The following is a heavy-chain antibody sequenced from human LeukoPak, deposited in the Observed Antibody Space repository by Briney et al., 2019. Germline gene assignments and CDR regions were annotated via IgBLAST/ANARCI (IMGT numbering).Heavy chain of an antibody. Sequence: ASVKVSCKASGYTFTSYGISWVRQAPGQGLEWMGWINPNSGGTNYAQKFQGRVTMTRDTSISTAYMELSRLRSDDTAVYYCARDSSWYYFDYWGQGTLVTVSS. CDR3: ARDSSWYYFDY. J-gene: IGHJ4*02. V-gene: IGHV1-2*02. CDR2: INPNSGGT. CDR1: GYTFTSYG. D-gene: IGHD6-13*01.